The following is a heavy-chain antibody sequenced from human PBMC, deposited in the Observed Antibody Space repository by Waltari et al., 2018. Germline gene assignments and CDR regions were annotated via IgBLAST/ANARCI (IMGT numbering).Heavy chain of an antibody. V-gene: IGHV1-69-2*01. CDR1: GYTFTSYD. CDR2: VDPEDGET. J-gene: IGHJ3*02. Sequence: VQLVQSGAEVKKPGASVKVSCKASGYTFTSYDINWVRQATGQGLEWMGRVDPEDGETIYAEKFQGRGNITADTSTDTAYRELSSLRSEDTAVYYCASNEYSYGYNAFEIWGQGTMVTVSS. D-gene: IGHD5-18*01. CDR3: ASNEYSYGYNAFEI.